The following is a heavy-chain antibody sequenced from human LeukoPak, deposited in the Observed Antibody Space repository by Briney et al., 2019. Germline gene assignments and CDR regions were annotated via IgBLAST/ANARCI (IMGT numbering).Heavy chain of an antibody. CDR1: GGSFSGYY. D-gene: IGHD6-6*01. CDR2: INHSGST. CDR3: ARSSIAARRPNWFDP. V-gene: IGHV4-34*01. J-gene: IGHJ5*02. Sequence: SETLSLTCAVYGGSFSGYYWSWIRQPPGKGLEWIGEINHSGSTNYNPSLKSRVTISVDTSKNQFSLKLSSVTAADTAVYYCARSSIAARRPNWFDPWGQGTLVTVSS.